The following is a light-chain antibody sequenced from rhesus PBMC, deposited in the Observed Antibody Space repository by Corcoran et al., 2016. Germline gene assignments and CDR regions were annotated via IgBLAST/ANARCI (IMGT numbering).Light chain of an antibody. CDR2: KAS. CDR1: ENVNNY. Sequence: DIQMTQSPSSLSASVGDRVTITCRASENVNNYLNWYQQKPGKAPKLLIYKASTLQMGVPSRFSGSGSGTDYTFNSSSLQPEDVATYYCQHGYGTPYSFGQGTKVEIK. V-gene: IGKV1-74*01. CDR3: QHGYGTPYS. J-gene: IGKJ2*01.